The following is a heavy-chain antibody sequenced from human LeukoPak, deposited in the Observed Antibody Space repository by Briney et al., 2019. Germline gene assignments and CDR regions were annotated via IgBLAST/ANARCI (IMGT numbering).Heavy chain of an antibody. CDR1: GGSISSGGYS. J-gene: IGHJ6*03. CDR2: IYTSGST. D-gene: IGHD6-13*01. CDR3: ARSGGTPKKQYSSSPPRIRYYYYMDV. V-gene: IGHV4-61*02. Sequence: SETLSLTCAVSGGSISSGGYSWSWVRQPAGKGLEWIGRIYTSGSTNYNPSLKSRVTMSVDTSKNQFSLKLSSVTAADTAVYYCARSGGTPKKQYSSSPPRIRYYYYMDVWGKGTTVTVSS.